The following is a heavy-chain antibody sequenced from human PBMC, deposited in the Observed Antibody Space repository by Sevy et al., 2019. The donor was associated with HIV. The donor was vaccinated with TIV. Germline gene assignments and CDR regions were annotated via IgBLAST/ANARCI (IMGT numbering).Heavy chain of an antibody. J-gene: IGHJ6*03. Sequence: GGSLRLSCAVSGFSFDSYGMTWVRQAPGKGLEWVSAISGSGTRTYYADSVKGRFIISRDNSKNTLDLQMNSLRAEDTAIYWRGKGGGGHYDPDEIAYYFYYYNMDVWGKGTTVTVSS. CDR3: GKGGGGHYDPDEIAYYFYYYNMDV. CDR2: ISGSGTRT. CDR1: GFSFDSYG. D-gene: IGHD3-22*01. V-gene: IGHV3-23*01.